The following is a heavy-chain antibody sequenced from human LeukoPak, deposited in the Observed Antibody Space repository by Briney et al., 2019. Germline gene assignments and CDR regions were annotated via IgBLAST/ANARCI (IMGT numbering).Heavy chain of an antibody. CDR2: INYSGTT. CDR1: GDSISGNNCY. D-gene: IGHD3-10*01. J-gene: IGHJ5*02. CDR3: ARGGVTMVRGVFDP. V-gene: IGHV4-39*01. Sequence: SETLSLTCTVSGDSISGNNCYWAWIRQPPGKGLEYIASINYSGTTYYNPSLKGRVTMSVDTARNRFSLKLSSVTAADTAVYYCARGGVTMVRGVFDPWGQGTLVTVSS.